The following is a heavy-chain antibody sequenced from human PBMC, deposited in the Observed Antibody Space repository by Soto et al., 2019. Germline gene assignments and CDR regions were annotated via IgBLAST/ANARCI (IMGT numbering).Heavy chain of an antibody. CDR2: IWYDGSNK. CDR3: ARATPERFLDGEHYYYYYMDV. J-gene: IGHJ6*03. CDR1: GFTFSSYG. V-gene: IGHV3-33*01. Sequence: GGSLRLSCAASGFTFSSYGMHWVRQAPGKGLEWVAVIWYDGSNKYYVDSVKGRFTISRDNSKNTLYLQMNGLRAEDTAVYYCARATPERFLDGEHYYYYYMDVWGKGTTVTVSS. D-gene: IGHD3-3*01.